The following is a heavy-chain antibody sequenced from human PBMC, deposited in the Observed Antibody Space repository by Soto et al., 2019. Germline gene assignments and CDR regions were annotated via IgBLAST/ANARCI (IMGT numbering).Heavy chain of an antibody. Sequence: SETLSLTCTVSGGSISSSSYYWGWIRQPPGKGLEWIGSIYYSGSTYYNPSLKSRVTISVDTSKNQFSLKLSSVTAADTAVYYCARHHSYYDSSGYYFWFDPWGQGTLVTVS. V-gene: IGHV4-39*01. J-gene: IGHJ5*02. CDR3: ARHHSYYDSSGYYFWFDP. CDR2: IYYSGST. D-gene: IGHD3-22*01. CDR1: GGSISSSSYY.